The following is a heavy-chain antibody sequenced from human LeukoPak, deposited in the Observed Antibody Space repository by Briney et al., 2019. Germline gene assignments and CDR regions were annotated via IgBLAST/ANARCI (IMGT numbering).Heavy chain of an antibody. CDR2: INGDGTSTST. D-gene: IGHD4-17*01. Sequence: GGSLRLSCAASGFTFSTYWMHWVRQAPGKGPNWVSRINGDGTSTSTSYADSVKGRFTISRDNAKNTLYLHMNTLRAKDTAVYYCARDRDYGAPDYWGQGTLVTVSS. CDR3: ARDRDYGAPDY. J-gene: IGHJ4*02. CDR1: GFTFSTYW. V-gene: IGHV3-74*01.